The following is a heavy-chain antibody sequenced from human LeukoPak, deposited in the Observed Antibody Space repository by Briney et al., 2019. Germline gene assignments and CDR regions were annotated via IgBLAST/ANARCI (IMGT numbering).Heavy chain of an antibody. J-gene: IGHJ4*02. D-gene: IGHD1-26*01. V-gene: IGHV1-24*01. CDR1: GYTLTQLV. CDR2: FDPEDGET. CDR3: ATSSGTYFLY. Sequence: ASVKVSCKVPGYTLTQLVIHWVRQAPGKGLEWMGGFDPEDGETIYAQKFQDRVTMTEDTSTDTAYMELSSLRSEDTAFYYCATSSGTYFLYWGQGTLVTVS.